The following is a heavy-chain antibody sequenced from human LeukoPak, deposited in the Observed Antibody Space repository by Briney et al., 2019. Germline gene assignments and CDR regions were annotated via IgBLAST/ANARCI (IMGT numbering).Heavy chain of an antibody. CDR3: AREYYYDSSGYLDAFDI. CDR1: GYTFTSYG. D-gene: IGHD3-22*01. V-gene: IGHV7-4-1*02. CDR2: INTNTGNP. Sequence: GASVKVSCKASGYTFTSYGISWVRQAPGQGLEWMGWINTNTGNPTYAQGFTGRFVFSLDTSVSTAYLQISSLKAEDTAVYYCAREYYYDSSGYLDAFDIWGQGTMVTVSS. J-gene: IGHJ3*02.